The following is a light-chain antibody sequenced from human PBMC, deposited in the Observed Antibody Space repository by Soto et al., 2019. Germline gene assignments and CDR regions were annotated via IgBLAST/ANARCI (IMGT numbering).Light chain of an antibody. CDR1: HSVSSN. V-gene: IGKV3-15*01. CDR3: QQHNIWPYT. Sequence: EIVMTQSPATLSVSPGERATLSCGASHSVSSNLAWYQQRPGQAPRLLIYGASTGATGIPARFSGSGSGTEFTLTISSLQSEDFALHYCQQHNIWPYTFGQGTKLEI. J-gene: IGKJ2*01. CDR2: GAS.